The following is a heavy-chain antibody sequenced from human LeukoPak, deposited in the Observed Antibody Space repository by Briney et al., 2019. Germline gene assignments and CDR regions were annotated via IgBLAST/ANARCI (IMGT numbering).Heavy chain of an antibody. D-gene: IGHD3-10*01. V-gene: IGHV4-31*03. CDR3: ARGYYYGSGGGSPDY. J-gene: IGHJ4*02. CDR2: LDYSGGS. Sequence: SETLSLTCTVSGGSINSSGYYWNWIRQHPGKGLEWIGYLDYSGGSSYNPSLQGRIKISADTSKNQFSLKLSSVTAADTAVYYCARGYYYGSGGGSPDYWGQGALVTVSS. CDR1: GGSINSSGYY.